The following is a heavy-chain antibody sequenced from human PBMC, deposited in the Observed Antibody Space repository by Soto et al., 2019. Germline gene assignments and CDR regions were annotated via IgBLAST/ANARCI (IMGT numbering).Heavy chain of an antibody. CDR2: IYWDDDK. CDR3: AHRRGTGDFDY. J-gene: IGHJ4*02. CDR1: GFSLSTTGMG. Sequence: QITLKESGPTLVKPTQTLTLTCTFSGFSLSTTGMGVGWIRQPPGKALEWLALIYWDDDKHYSPSLKNRLTVTRDTSKKQVVLTMTIMDPVDTAIYYCAHRRGTGDFDYWGQGTLVTVSS. D-gene: IGHD7-27*01. V-gene: IGHV2-5*02.